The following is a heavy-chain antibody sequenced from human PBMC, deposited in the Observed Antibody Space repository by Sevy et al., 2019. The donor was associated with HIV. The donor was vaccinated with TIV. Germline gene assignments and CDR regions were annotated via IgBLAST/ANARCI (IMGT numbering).Heavy chain of an antibody. Sequence: GGSLRLSCAASGFTFSSYSMNWVRQAPGKGLEWVSSISSSSSYIYYADSVKGRFTISRDNAKNSLYLQMNSLRAEDTAVYYCATLWFGELYLDYWGQGTLVTVSS. D-gene: IGHD3-10*01. CDR3: ATLWFGELYLDY. CDR2: ISSSSSYI. V-gene: IGHV3-21*01. J-gene: IGHJ4*02. CDR1: GFTFSSYS.